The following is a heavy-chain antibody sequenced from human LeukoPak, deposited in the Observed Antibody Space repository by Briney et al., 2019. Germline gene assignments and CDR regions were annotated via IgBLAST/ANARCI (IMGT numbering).Heavy chain of an antibody. Sequence: SETLSLTCTVSGGSISSGDYYWSWIRQPPGKGLEWIGYIYYSGSTYYNPSLKSRVTISVDTSKNQFSLKLSSVTAADTAVYYCASKDKWFGELLYYWGQGTLVTVSS. CDR2: IYYSGST. J-gene: IGHJ4*02. CDR1: GGSISSGDYY. CDR3: ASKDKWFGELLYY. V-gene: IGHV4-30-4*01. D-gene: IGHD3-10*01.